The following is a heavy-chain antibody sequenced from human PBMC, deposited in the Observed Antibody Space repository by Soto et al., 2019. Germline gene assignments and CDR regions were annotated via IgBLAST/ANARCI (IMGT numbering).Heavy chain of an antibody. CDR2: FESGGSI. V-gene: IGHV3-53*01. D-gene: IGHD2-21*02. CDR3: ARAGVTPDFFDY. J-gene: IGHJ4*02. CDR1: GFSVRTIY. Sequence: GSLRLSCAASGFSVRTIYMSWGRQAPGKVLEWVSVFESGGSIYYADSVKGRFIISRDYAKNTVYLQMNSLTVEDTAVYYCARAGVTPDFFDYWGQGTLVTVSS.